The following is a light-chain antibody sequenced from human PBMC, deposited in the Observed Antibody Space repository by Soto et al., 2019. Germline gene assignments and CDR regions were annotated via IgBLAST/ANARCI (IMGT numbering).Light chain of an antibody. V-gene: IGKV3-15*01. Sequence: EIVMTQSPATLSVSPGERATLSCRASQSVSSNLAWYQQKPGQAPRLLIYGASTRATGIPARFSGSGSGTEFTLTISSLQSEDFAVYFCQQYNNWPGTFGXG. CDR3: QQYNNWPGT. J-gene: IGKJ3*01. CDR2: GAS. CDR1: QSVSSN.